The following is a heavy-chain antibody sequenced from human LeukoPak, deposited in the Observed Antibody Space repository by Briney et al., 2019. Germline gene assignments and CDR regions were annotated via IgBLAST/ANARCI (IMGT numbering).Heavy chain of an antibody. Sequence: SETLSLTCTVSGGSVSSGSYYWSWIRQPPGKGLEWIGYIYYSGSTSYNPSLKSRVTISVDTPKNQFSLKLSSVTAADTAVYYCARSEIFGVVIIPNGMNVWGQGTTVTVSS. CDR2: IYYSGST. D-gene: IGHD3-3*01. V-gene: IGHV4-61*01. CDR3: ARSEIFGVVIIPNGMNV. J-gene: IGHJ6*02. CDR1: GGSVSSGSYY.